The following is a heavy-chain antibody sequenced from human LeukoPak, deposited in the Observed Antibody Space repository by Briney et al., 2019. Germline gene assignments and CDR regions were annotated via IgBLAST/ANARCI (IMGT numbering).Heavy chain of an antibody. D-gene: IGHD2-21*02. V-gene: IGHV4-59*01. CDR3: ARAIVVVTAFFDY. CDR1: GDSISSDY. Sequence: SETLSLTCAVSGDSISSDYWSWVRQPPGKGLEWIGYIYYTGSTNYNPSLKSRVTISVDTSKNQFSLKLSSVTAADTAVYYCARAIVVVTAFFDYWGQGTLVTVSS. J-gene: IGHJ4*02. CDR2: IYYTGST.